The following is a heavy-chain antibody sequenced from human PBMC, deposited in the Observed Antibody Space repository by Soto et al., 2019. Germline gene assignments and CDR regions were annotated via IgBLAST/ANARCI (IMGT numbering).Heavy chain of an antibody. CDR2: ILYDGKKN. CDR3: AKDEVLVEVVARDSYGMDV. CDR1: GFTFSSYG. Sequence: QVQLVESGGGVVQPGRSLRLSCAASGFTFSSYGMHCVRQAPGKGLEWVALILYDGKKNYYADSVKGRFTISRDNSKNSLYLQMNRLRAEDTAVYYCAKDEVLVEVVARDSYGMDVWGQGTTVTVSS. V-gene: IGHV3-30*18. J-gene: IGHJ6*02. D-gene: IGHD2-15*01.